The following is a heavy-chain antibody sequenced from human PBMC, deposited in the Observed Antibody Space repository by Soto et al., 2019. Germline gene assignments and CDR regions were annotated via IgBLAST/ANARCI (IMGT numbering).Heavy chain of an antibody. Sequence: QVQLVQSGAEVKKPGASVKVSCKASGYTFTSYGISWVRQAPGQGLEWMGWISAYNGNTNYAQKLEGRATMTTDTSTSTAYMELRSLRSDDTAVYYCARDHGSEYDSLFAYDYWGQGTLVTVSS. CDR1: GYTFTSYG. CDR2: ISAYNGNT. CDR3: ARDHGSEYDSLFAYDY. V-gene: IGHV1-18*01. D-gene: IGHD3-3*01. J-gene: IGHJ4*02.